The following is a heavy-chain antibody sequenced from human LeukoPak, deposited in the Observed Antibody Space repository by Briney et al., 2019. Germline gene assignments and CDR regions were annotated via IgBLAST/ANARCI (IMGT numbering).Heavy chain of an antibody. CDR1: GYTFTGYY. J-gene: IGHJ4*02. D-gene: IGHD3/OR15-3a*01. CDR2: INPDSGVT. CDR3: AREMDLGQIGLDY. V-gene: IGHV1-2*02. Sequence: GASVKVSCKASGYTFTGYYIHWVRQAPGQGLEWMGWINPDSGVTNYVQKFQGRVTMTRDTSISTAFMELSRLRSDDTAVYYCAREMDLGQIGLDYWGQGTLVTVSS.